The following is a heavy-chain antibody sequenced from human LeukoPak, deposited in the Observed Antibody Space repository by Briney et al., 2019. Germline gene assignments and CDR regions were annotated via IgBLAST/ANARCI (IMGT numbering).Heavy chain of an antibody. CDR3: ARVAVDTAMVPSIDY. Sequence: PSHTLSLTCTVSGGSISSGGYYWSWIRQHPGKGLEWIGYIYYSGSTYYNPSLKSRVTISVDTSKNQFSLKLSSVTAADTAVYYCARVAVDTAMVPSIDYWGQGTLVTVSS. V-gene: IGHV4-31*03. D-gene: IGHD5-18*01. CDR2: IYYSGST. J-gene: IGHJ4*02. CDR1: GGSISSGGYY.